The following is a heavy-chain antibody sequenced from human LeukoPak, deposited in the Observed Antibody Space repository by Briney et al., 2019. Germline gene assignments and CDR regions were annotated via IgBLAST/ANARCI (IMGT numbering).Heavy chain of an antibody. Sequence: GASVKVSCKASGYTFTGYYMHWVRQTPGQGLEWMGWINPNSGGTNYAQKFQVRVTMTRDTSISTAYMELSSLRSDDTAVYYCARLNADHYSGGDYYLDYWGRGTLVTVSS. CDR1: GYTFTGYY. CDR2: INPNSGGT. J-gene: IGHJ4*02. CDR3: ARLNADHYSGGDYYLDY. D-gene: IGHD2-21*01. V-gene: IGHV1-2*02.